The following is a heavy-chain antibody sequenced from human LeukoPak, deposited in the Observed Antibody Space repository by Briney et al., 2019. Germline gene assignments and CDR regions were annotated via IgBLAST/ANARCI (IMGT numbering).Heavy chain of an antibody. CDR3: ARLRSYGDYVRDY. CDR2: IYYSGST. V-gene: IGHV4-39*01. D-gene: IGHD4-17*01. Sequence: PSETLSLTCTVSGGSISSSSYYWGWIRQLPGKGLEWIGSIYYSGSTYYNPSLKSRVTISVDTSKNQFSLKLSSVTAADTAVYYCARLRSYGDYVRDYWGQGTLVTVSS. J-gene: IGHJ4*02. CDR1: GGSISSSSYY.